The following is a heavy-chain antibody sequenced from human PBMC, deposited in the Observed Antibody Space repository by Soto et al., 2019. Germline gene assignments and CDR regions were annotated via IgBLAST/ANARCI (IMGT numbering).Heavy chain of an antibody. CDR1: EFTFSNYA. CDR3: AKNPGYYYDSTGYHFDY. D-gene: IGHD3-22*01. V-gene: IGHV3-23*01. CDR2: ISYGGGTT. Sequence: EVQLLESGGGLVQPGGSLSLSCAASEFTFSNYAMSWVRQAPGKGLEWVSAISYGGGTTYYADSVKGRFTISRDNSKNTLCLQMNSLRAEDTAVYYCAKNPGYYYDSTGYHFDYWGQGTLVTVSS. J-gene: IGHJ4*02.